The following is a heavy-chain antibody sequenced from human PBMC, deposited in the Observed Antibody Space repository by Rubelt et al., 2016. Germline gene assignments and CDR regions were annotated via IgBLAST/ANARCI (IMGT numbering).Heavy chain of an antibody. J-gene: IGHJ4*02. D-gene: IGHD2-21*01. CDR1: GFTFSDHC. Sequence: GGSLRLSCAASGFTFSDHCMSWVRQAPGKGLEWVANINQDGSEKKYVDSVKGRFTISRDNAKNSLFLQMSSLRAEDTAVYYCARALAGIKGPIDYWGQGTLVTVSS. CDR2: INQDGSEK. V-gene: IGHV3-7*01. CDR3: ARALAGIKGPIDY.